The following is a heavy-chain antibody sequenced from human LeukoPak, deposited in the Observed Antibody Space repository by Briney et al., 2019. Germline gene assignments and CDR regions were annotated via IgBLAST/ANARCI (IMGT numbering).Heavy chain of an antibody. V-gene: IGHV4-59*12. CDR2: VYYSGST. Sequence: SETLSLTCTVSGGSMSNYYWSWIRQPPGKGLEWIGYVYYSGSTNYNPSLKSRVTISVDTSKNQFSLKLSSVTAADTAVYYCAREQAALGRYFDWLPFDYWGQGALVTVSS. D-gene: IGHD3-9*01. CDR3: AREQAALGRYFDWLPFDY. J-gene: IGHJ4*02. CDR1: GGSMSNYY.